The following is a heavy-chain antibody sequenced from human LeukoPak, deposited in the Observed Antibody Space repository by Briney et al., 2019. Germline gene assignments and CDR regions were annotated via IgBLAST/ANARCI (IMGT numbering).Heavy chain of an antibody. D-gene: IGHD3-22*01. J-gene: IGHJ4*02. V-gene: IGHV1-46*01. Sequence: ASVKVSCKASGYTFTSYYMHWVRQAPGQGLEWMGIINPSGGSTSYAQKFQGRVTMTRDTSTSTVYIELSSLRSEDTAVYYCARDRAGLYYYDSSGYFAFDYWGQGTLVTVSS. CDR2: INPSGGST. CDR1: GYTFTSYY. CDR3: ARDRAGLYYYDSSGYFAFDY.